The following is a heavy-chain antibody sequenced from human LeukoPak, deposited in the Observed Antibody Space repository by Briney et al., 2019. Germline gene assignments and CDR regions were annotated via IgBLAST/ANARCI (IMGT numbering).Heavy chain of an antibody. CDR3: AREADTAFAFDI. Sequence: PGGSLRLSCAASGFTFSSYGMSWVRQAPGKGLEWVSAISGSGGSAIYYADSVKGRFTISRDNAKNSLYLQMNSLRAEDTAVYYCAREADTAFAFDIWGQGTKVTVSS. J-gene: IGHJ3*02. D-gene: IGHD5-18*01. CDR2: ISGSGGSAI. V-gene: IGHV3-23*01. CDR1: GFTFSSYG.